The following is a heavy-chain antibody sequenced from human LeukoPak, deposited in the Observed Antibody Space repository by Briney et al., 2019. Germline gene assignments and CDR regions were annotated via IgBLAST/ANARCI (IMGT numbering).Heavy chain of an antibody. V-gene: IGHV4-34*01. CDR3: AREVRSWRGPRNWFDP. J-gene: IGHJ5*02. D-gene: IGHD6-13*01. CDR2: INHSGST. Sequence: SETLSLTCAVSGESFSGNFWTWIRQSPGKGLEWIGEINHSGSTNYNPSLKSRVTISVDTSKNQFSLKLSSVTAADTAVYYCAREVRSWRGPRNWFDPWGQGTLVTVSS. CDR1: GESFSGNF.